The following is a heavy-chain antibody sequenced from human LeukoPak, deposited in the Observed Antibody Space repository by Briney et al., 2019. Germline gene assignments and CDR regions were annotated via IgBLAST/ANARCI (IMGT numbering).Heavy chain of an antibody. Sequence: GGSLRLSCAVSGFTFSNYGMSWVRQAPGKGLEWVSTISGSGGRTYYADSVKGRFTISRDNSKNTLYLQMNSLRAEDTAVYYCAKDLGYDYVWGEGNFYDYWGQETLVTVSS. CDR3: AKDLGYDYVWGEGNFYDY. V-gene: IGHV3-23*01. CDR2: ISGSGGRT. CDR1: GFTFSNYG. D-gene: IGHD3-16*01. J-gene: IGHJ4*02.